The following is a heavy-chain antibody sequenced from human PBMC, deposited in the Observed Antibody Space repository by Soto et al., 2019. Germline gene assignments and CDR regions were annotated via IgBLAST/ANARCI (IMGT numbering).Heavy chain of an antibody. D-gene: IGHD2-15*01. CDR3: AHRRAYCSGGSCYWYYFDY. CDR2: IYWNDDK. Sequence: SGPTMVNPTHTLTLTCTFSGFSLSTSGVGVGWIRQPPGKALEWLALIYWNDDKRYSPSLKSRLTITKDTSKNQVVLTMTNMDPVDTATYYCAHRRAYCSGGSCYWYYFDYWGQGTLVTVSS. CDR1: GFSLSTSGVG. J-gene: IGHJ4*02. V-gene: IGHV2-5*01.